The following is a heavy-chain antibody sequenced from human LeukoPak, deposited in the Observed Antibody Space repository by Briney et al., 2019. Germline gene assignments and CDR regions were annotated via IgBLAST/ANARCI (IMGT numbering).Heavy chain of an antibody. J-gene: IGHJ4*02. CDR3: ARMGIRLFDWLPTYYFDY. Sequence: PGGSLRLSCAASGFTFSNYPMSWVRQAPGKGLEWVSAISGGGASTYYTDSVKGRFTISRDNSKNTLFLQMNSLRAEDTAVYYCARMGIRLFDWLPTYYFDYWGQGTLVTVSS. CDR1: GFTFSNYP. V-gene: IGHV3-23*01. CDR2: ISGGGAST. D-gene: IGHD3-9*01.